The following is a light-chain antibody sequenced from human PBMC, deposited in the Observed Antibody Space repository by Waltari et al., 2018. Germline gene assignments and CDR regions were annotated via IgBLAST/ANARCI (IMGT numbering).Light chain of an antibody. CDR1: SSNIGAGYD. J-gene: IGLJ3*02. Sequence: QSVLTQPPSVSGAPGPRVTISCTGSSSNIGAGYDVDLYQQLPGTAPKLLIYGNSNRPSGVPDRFSGSKSGTSASLAITGLQAEDEADYYCQSYDSSLSALWVFGGGTKLTVL. CDR3: QSYDSSLSALWV. CDR2: GNS. V-gene: IGLV1-40*01.